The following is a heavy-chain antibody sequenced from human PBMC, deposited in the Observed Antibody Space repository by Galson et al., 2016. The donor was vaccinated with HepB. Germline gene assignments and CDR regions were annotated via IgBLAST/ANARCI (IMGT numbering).Heavy chain of an antibody. D-gene: IGHD3-3*01. CDR3: ARGPAGLLDY. Sequence: SLRLSCAASGFTFRNYGMTWVRQAPGKGLEWLSYISFSSTNIHYADSVRGRFTISRDNAKNSLFLQLNSLKGEDTAVYYCARGPAGLLDYWGQGLLVTVSS. J-gene: IGHJ4*02. V-gene: IGHV3-48*01. CDR2: ISFSSTNI. CDR1: GFTFRNYG.